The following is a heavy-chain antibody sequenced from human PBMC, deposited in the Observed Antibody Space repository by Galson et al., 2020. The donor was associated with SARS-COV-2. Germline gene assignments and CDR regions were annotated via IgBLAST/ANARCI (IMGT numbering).Heavy chain of an antibody. D-gene: IGHD5-18*01. V-gene: IGHV3-30*18. Sequence: TGGSLRLSCAASGFTFSSYGMHWVRQAPGKGLEWVAVISYDGSNKYYADSVKGRFTISRDNFKNTLYLQMNSLRAEDTAVYYCAKDGGDTAMGDYWGQGTLVTVSS. J-gene: IGHJ4*02. CDR3: AKDGGDTAMGDY. CDR1: GFTFSSYG. CDR2: ISYDGSNK.